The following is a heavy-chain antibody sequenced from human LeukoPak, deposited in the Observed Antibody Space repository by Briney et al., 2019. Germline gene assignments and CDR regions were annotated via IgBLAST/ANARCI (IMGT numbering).Heavy chain of an antibody. V-gene: IGHV3-21*01. D-gene: IGHD4/OR15-4a*01. Sequence: GGSLRLSCAPSGFIFSNYYTIWVRQAPGKGLEWVSCISSSSTYIYYADSVKGRFTISRDSAKNSLYLQMNRLRAEDTAVYYCARVYGGLDVWGQGTTVTVSS. CDR1: GFIFSNYY. J-gene: IGHJ6*02. CDR2: ISSSSTYI. CDR3: ARVYGGLDV.